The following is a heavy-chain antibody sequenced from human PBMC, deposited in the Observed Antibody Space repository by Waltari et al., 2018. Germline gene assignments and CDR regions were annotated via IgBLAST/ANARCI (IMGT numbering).Heavy chain of an antibody. J-gene: IGHJ4*02. CDR2: INPSGSSS. Sequence: QVQLVQSGAEVKKPGASVKVSCEASGFTVPNDYIHWVRQAPGYGLEWMGRINPSGSSSTYAQKFQGRVTLTRDTSASKVYMEVTGLRSEDTAVYYCARPRSQFSGAFDLGYWGQGTLVTVSS. D-gene: IGHD3-10*01. CDR3: ARPRSQFSGAFDLGY. V-gene: IGHV1-46*01. CDR1: GFTVPNDY.